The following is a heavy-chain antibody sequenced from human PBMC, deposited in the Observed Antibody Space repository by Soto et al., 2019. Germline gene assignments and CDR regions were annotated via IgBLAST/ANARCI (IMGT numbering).Heavy chain of an antibody. V-gene: IGHV4-39*01. CDR1: GGSISSSSYY. CDR2: IYYSGST. Sequence: QLQLQESGPGLVKPSETLSLTCTVSGGSISSSSYYWGWIRQPPGKGLEWIGSIYYSGSTYYNPSLKSRVTISVDTSKNQFSLKLSSETAADTAVYYCARAARPYYYYMDVWGKGTTVTVSS. CDR3: ARAARPYYYYMDV. J-gene: IGHJ6*03. D-gene: IGHD6-6*01.